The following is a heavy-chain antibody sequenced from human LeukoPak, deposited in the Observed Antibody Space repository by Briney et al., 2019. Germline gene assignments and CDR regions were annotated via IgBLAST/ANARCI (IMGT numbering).Heavy chain of an antibody. D-gene: IGHD1-26*01. CDR3: AKDGGSYLNWIDP. Sequence: GGSLRLSCAASGFTFSSHWMHWVRQAPGKGLVWVSRINGDGSTTTYADSVKGRFTISRDNSKNTLHLQMNSLRAEDTAVYYCAKDGGSYLNWIDPWGQGTLVTVSS. CDR1: GFTFSSHW. J-gene: IGHJ5*02. V-gene: IGHV3-74*01. CDR2: INGDGSTT.